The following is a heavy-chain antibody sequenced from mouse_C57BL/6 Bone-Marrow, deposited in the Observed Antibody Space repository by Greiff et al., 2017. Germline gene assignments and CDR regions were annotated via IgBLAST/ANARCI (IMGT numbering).Heavy chain of an antibody. J-gene: IGHJ3*01. CDR2: ISSGSSYT. D-gene: IGHD2-12*01. CDR1: GFTFSSYG. CDR3: ARPRYDGFAY. Sequence: EVKLVESGGDLVKPGGSLKLSCAASGFTFSSYGMSWVRQTPDKRLEWVATISSGSSYTYYPDSVKGRFTISRDNAKNTLYLQMSSLKSEDTAMYYCARPRYDGFAYWGQGTLVTVSA. V-gene: IGHV5-6*01.